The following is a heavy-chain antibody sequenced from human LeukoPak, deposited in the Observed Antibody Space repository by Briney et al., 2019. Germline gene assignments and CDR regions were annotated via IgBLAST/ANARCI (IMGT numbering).Heavy chain of an antibody. CDR2: INHSGST. Sequence: PSETLSLTCAVYGGSFSGYYWSWIRQPPGKGLEWIGEINHSGSTNYNPSLKSRVTISVDTSKNQFSLKLSSATAADTAVYYCARERRYSYGYYRWFDPWGQGTLVTVSS. CDR3: ARERRYSYGYYRWFDP. V-gene: IGHV4-34*01. J-gene: IGHJ5*02. CDR1: GGSFSGYY. D-gene: IGHD5-18*01.